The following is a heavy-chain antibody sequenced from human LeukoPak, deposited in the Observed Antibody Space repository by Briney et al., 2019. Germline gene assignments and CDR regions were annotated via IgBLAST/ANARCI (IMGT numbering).Heavy chain of an antibody. V-gene: IGHV5-51*01. D-gene: IGHD6-6*01. CDR3: TRRAPGITAGREIDY. CDR2: IYPADSDV. CDR1: RYAFNTYW. J-gene: IGHJ4*02. Sequence: GESLKISCKGSRYAFNTYWIAWVRQMPGKGLEWMGIIYPADSDVKYSPSFQGQVTISADKSISTAYLQWSSLKASDTAMYYCTRRAPGITAGREIDYWGQGTLVTVPS.